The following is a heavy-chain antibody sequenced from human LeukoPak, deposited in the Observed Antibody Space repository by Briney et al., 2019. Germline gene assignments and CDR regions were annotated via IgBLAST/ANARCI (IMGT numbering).Heavy chain of an antibody. Sequence: SETLSLTCAVYGGSFSGYYWSWIRQPPGEGLEWIGEINHSGSTNYNPSLKSRVTLSVDTSKNQFSLKLSSVTAADTAVYYCARSRTHYYDSSGYGSWGQGTLVTVSS. CDR3: ARSRTHYYDSSGYGS. CDR1: GGSFSGYY. CDR2: INHSGST. D-gene: IGHD3-22*01. V-gene: IGHV4-34*01. J-gene: IGHJ4*02.